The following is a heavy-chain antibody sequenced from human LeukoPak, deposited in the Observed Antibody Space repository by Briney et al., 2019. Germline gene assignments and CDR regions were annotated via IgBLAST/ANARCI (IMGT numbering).Heavy chain of an antibody. D-gene: IGHD3-22*01. CDR2: ISGSGGST. J-gene: IGHJ4*02. CDR3: ARDSTIAFYDSSGMD. V-gene: IGHV3-23*01. CDR1: GFTFSSYA. Sequence: GESLRLSCAASGFTFSSYAMSWVRQAPGKGLEWVSAISGSGGSTYYADSVKGRFTISRDNAKNSLYLQMNSLRAEDTAVYYCARDSTIAFYDSSGMDWGQGTLVTVSS.